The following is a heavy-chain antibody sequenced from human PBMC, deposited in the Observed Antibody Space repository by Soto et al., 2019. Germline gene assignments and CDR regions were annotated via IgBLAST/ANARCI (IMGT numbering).Heavy chain of an antibody. D-gene: IGHD3-10*01. CDR2: GFPISPAA. J-gene: IGHJ4*02. CDR3: AAQSLYYPSPQGPFEH. Sequence: QVLLVQSGTEVKRPGSSLNVSCRASGGDISTYSITWLRHVPGQRLEWMGGGFPISPAADSAQKFHDRLTITADKSTNSFYMHLSSLRSEDTAVYFCAAQSLYYPSPQGPFEHWGQATGV. V-gene: IGHV1-69*06. CDR1: GGDISTYS.